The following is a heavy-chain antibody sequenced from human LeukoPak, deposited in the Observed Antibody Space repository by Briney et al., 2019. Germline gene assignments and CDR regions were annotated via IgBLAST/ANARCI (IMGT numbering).Heavy chain of an antibody. CDR3: AKSMTLQWRGFFDL. D-gene: IGHD6-19*01. CDR1: GFTFSTYA. Sequence: GGPLSLSWAASGFTFSTYARSGVRKPPGKGLEWASTTSDSRANTSYADSVGGRFTISSDNSKNTLYLQKNSLRADDTAIYYCAKSMTLQWRGFFDLWGRGTHVTVSS. J-gene: IGHJ2*01. V-gene: IGHV3-23*01. CDR2: TSDSRANT.